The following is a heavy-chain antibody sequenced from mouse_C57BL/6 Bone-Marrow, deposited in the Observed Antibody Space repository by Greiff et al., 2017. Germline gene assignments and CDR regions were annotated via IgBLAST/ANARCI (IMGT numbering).Heavy chain of an antibody. V-gene: IGHV10-1*01. CDR3: VRLRGDYYAMDY. J-gene: IGHJ4*01. CDR2: IRSKSNNYAT. Sequence: EVKLVESGGGLVQPKGSLKLSCAASGFSFHTYAMNWVRQAPGKGLEWVARIRSKSNNYATYYADSVKDRFTISRDDSESMLYLQMNNLKTEDTAMYYCVRLRGDYYAMDYWGQGTSVTVSS. CDR1: GFSFHTYA.